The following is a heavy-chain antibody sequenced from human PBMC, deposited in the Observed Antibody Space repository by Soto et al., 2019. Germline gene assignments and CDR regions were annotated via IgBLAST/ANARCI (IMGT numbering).Heavy chain of an antibody. V-gene: IGHV3-23*01. Sequence: GGSLRLSCAASGFTFSSYAMGWVRQGPGKGLEWVAVVSIGGSTHYADSVRGRFTISRDNSKNTVYLQMNSLRAEDTAVYYCAKDFTTTWFYFDYWGQGTLVTVS. J-gene: IGHJ4*02. CDR3: AKDFTTTWFYFDY. CDR2: VSIGGST. D-gene: IGHD3-22*01. CDR1: GFTFSSYA.